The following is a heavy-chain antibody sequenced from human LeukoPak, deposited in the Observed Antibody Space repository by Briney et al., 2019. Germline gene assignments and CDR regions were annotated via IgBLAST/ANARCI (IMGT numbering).Heavy chain of an antibody. V-gene: IGHV3-23*01. CDR3: AKRRGLELLYYYYMDV. D-gene: IGHD1-7*01. CDR2: ISGSGGST. Sequence: GGSLRLSCAASGFTFSSYAMSWVRQAPGKGLEWVSAISGSGGSTYYADSVRGRFTISRDSSKNTLYLQMNSLRAEDTAVYYCAKRRGLELLYYYYMDVWGKGTTVTVSS. J-gene: IGHJ6*03. CDR1: GFTFSSYA.